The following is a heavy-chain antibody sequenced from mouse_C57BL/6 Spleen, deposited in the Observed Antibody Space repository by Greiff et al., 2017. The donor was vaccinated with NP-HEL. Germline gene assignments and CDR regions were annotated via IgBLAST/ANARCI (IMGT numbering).Heavy chain of an antibody. CDR2: IDPETGGT. Sequence: QVQLQQSGAELVRPGASVTLSCKASGYTFTDYEMHWVKQTPVHGLEWIGAIDPETGGTAYNQKFKGKAILTADKSSSTAYMELRSLTSEDSAVYYCTRSYYYGSSLAYWGQGTLVTVSA. CDR1: GYTFTDYE. D-gene: IGHD1-1*01. CDR3: TRSYYYGSSLAY. J-gene: IGHJ3*01. V-gene: IGHV1-15*01.